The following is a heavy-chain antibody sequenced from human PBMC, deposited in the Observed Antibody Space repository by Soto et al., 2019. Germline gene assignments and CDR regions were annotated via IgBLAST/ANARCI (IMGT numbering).Heavy chain of an antibody. CDR2: INHSGST. J-gene: IGHJ6*02. V-gene: IGHV4-34*01. Sequence: SETLSLTCAVYGGSFSCYYWGWIRQPPGKGLEWIGEINHSGSTNYNPSLKSRVTISVDTSKNQFSLKLSSVTAADTAVYYCARANGYSSSWYTGLYYGMDVWGQGTTVTAP. CDR3: ARANGYSSSWYTGLYYGMDV. CDR1: GGSFSCYY. D-gene: IGHD6-13*01.